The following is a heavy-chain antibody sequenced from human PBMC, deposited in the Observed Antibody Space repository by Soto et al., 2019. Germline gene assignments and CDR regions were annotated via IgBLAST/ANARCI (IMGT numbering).Heavy chain of an antibody. J-gene: IGHJ4*02. Sequence: PSETLSLTCSVSCGSIRSIIYYWGLIRQPPGKGLEWIATVHYSGSTYYTPSLKNRVTISADTSKNQFSLRLNSVTAADTAVYYCARQHYYDSSGYYTWNWGQGTLVTVSS. CDR3: ARQHYYDSSGYYTWN. CDR2: VHYSGST. V-gene: IGHV4-39*01. D-gene: IGHD3-22*01. CDR1: CGSIRSIIYY.